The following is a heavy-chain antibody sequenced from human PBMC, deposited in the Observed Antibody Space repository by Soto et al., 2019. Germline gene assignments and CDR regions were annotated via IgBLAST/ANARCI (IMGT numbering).Heavy chain of an antibody. Sequence: QVPLVQSGAGVKKPGASVKVSCKASGYTFTSYDINWVRQATGQGLEYLGWMNPNSGNTAYVQKFQSRVTMTWDTSITTAYRELSSLRSEDTAVYFCARGIKYGAYSRWFAPWGQGTLVTVSS. D-gene: IGHD4-17*01. V-gene: IGHV1-8*01. CDR2: MNPNSGNT. CDR3: ARGIKYGAYSRWFAP. J-gene: IGHJ5*02. CDR1: GYTFTSYD.